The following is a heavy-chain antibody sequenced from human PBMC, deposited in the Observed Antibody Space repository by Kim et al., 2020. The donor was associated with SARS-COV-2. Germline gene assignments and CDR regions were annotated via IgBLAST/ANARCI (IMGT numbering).Heavy chain of an antibody. D-gene: IGHD1-1*01. Sequence: SETLSLTCAVYGGSFSGYYWSWIRHPPGKGLEWIGEINHSGSTNYNPSLKSRVTISVDTSKNQSSLKLSSVTAADTAVYYCARGGNWNDAGLVSDWFDPWGQGTLVTVSS. CDR3: ARGGNWNDAGLVSDWFDP. V-gene: IGHV4-34*01. J-gene: IGHJ5*02. CDR2: INHSGST. CDR1: GGSFSGYY.